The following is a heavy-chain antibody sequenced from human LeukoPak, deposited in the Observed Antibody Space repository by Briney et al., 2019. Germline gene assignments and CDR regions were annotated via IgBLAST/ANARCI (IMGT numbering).Heavy chain of an antibody. CDR2: ISYDGSNK. CDR3: ARDYYGSGDY. CDR1: GFTFSTYG. J-gene: IGHJ4*02. D-gene: IGHD3-10*01. V-gene: IGHV3-30*03. Sequence: GRSLRLSCAASGFTFSTYGVHWVRQAPGKGLEWVAVISYDGSNKYYADSVKGRFTISRDNAKNTLYLQMNSLRAEDTAVYYCARDYYGSGDYWGQGTLVTVSS.